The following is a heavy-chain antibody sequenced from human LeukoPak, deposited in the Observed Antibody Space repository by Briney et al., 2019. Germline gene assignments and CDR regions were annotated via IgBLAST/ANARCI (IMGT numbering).Heavy chain of an antibody. CDR1: GYTFTTYA. CDR2: IDTNTGNP. J-gene: IGHJ4*02. Sequence: ASVKVSCKASGYTFTTYAMNRVRQAPGQGLEWMGWIDTNTGNPTYAQGFTGRFVFSLDTSVSTAFLQISSLEAEDTAVYYCARVLSSGYAIGFDYWGQGTLVTVSS. V-gene: IGHV7-4-1*02. D-gene: IGHD5-12*01. CDR3: ARVLSSGYAIGFDY.